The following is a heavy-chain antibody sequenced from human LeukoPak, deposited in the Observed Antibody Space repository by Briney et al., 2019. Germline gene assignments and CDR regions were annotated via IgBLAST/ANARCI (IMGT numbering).Heavy chain of an antibody. D-gene: IGHD4-11*01. CDR2: ISSSSSYI. V-gene: IGHV3-21*01. J-gene: IGHJ4*02. CDR1: GFTSSSYS. Sequence: GGSLRLSCAASGFTSSSYSMNWVRQAPGKGLEWVSSISSSSSYIYYADSVKGRFTISRDNAKNSLYLQMNSLRAEDTAVYYCARDGSGLTTVPYFDYWGQGTLVTVSS. CDR3: ARDGSGLTTVPYFDY.